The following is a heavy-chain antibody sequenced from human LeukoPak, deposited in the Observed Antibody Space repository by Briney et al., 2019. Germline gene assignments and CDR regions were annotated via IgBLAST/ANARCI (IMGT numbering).Heavy chain of an antibody. CDR1: GGSVSSGSYY. CDR3: ARDQNEYYYDSSGYSP. V-gene: IGHV4-61*01. D-gene: IGHD3-22*01. J-gene: IGHJ5*02. Sequence: SETLSLTCTVSGGSVSSGSYYWSWVRQPPGKGLEWIGYIYYSGSTNYNPSLKSRVTISVDTSKNQFSLKLSSVTAADTAVYYCARDQNEYYYDSSGYSPWGQGTLVTISS. CDR2: IYYSGST.